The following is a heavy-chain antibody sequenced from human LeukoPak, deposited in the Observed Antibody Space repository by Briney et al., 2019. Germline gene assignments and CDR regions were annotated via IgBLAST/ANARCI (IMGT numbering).Heavy chain of an antibody. CDR3: ARPSYYGSGSWGPGWFDP. CDR2: ISSSGNIV. J-gene: IGHJ5*02. D-gene: IGHD3-10*01. Sequence: PGGSLRLSCAASGFTSSDYYMSWIRQAPGKGLEWVSYISSSGNIVYYADSMKGRFTISRDNAKNSLFLQMNSLRAEDTAVYYCARPSYYGSGSWGPGWFDPWGQGTLVTVSS. V-gene: IGHV3-11*01. CDR1: GFTSSDYY.